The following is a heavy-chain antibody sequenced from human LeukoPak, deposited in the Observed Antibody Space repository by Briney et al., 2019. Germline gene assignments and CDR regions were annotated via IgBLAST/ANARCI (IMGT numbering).Heavy chain of an antibody. CDR1: GFSLRTSGVG. D-gene: IGHD2-15*01. J-gene: IGHJ4*02. CDR3: ARPYCSGGSCYSGFFDY. CDR2: IYWDDDK. Sequence: SGPTLVNPTQTLTLTCTFSGFSLRTSGVGVGWIRQPPGKALEWLALIYWDDDKRYSPSLKSRLTITKDTSKNQVVLTMTNMDPVDTATYYCARPYCSGGSCYSGFFDYWGQGTLVTVSS. V-gene: IGHV2-5*02.